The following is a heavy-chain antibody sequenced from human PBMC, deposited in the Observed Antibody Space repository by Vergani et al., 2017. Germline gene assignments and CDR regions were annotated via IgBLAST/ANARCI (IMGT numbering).Heavy chain of an antibody. CDR1: GFTFNQYG. V-gene: IGHV3-33*01. CDR2: IWYDGNNK. CDR3: ARYFQLLYNRFYP. J-gene: IGHJ5*02. Sequence: QVQLVESGGGVVQPGRSLRLSCAASGFTFNQYGMHWVREPPGKGLEWVAVIWYDGNNKQYADSVKGRLTISRDNSKSTMYLQMNSLRDEDTSVYYCARYFQLLYNRFYPWGQGTLVTVSS. D-gene: IGHD1-14*01.